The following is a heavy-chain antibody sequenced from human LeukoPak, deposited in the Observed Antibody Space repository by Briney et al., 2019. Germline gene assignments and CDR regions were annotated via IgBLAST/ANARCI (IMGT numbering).Heavy chain of an antibody. CDR2: FDPEDGET. Sequence: ASVKVSWKVSGYTLSEVSMHWVRQAPGKGLEWMGGFDPEDGETIYAQKFQGRVTMTEDTSTDTAYMELSSLRSEDTAVYYCATGPNYYDSSGYYLLWGQGTLVTVSS. V-gene: IGHV1-24*01. D-gene: IGHD3-22*01. CDR3: ATGPNYYDSSGYYLL. J-gene: IGHJ4*02. CDR1: GYTLSEVS.